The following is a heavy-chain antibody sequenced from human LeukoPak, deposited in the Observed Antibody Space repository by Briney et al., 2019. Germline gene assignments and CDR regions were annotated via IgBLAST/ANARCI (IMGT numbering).Heavy chain of an antibody. D-gene: IGHD6-19*01. CDR3: ARAIAVAGAPYYYYYMDV. Sequence: ASVKVSCKASGYTFTSYDINWVRQATGQGLEWMGWMNPNSGNTGYAQKFQGRVTITRNTSISTAYMELSSLRSEDTAVYYCARAIAVAGAPYYYYYMDVWGKGTTVTVSS. CDR1: GYTFTSYD. J-gene: IGHJ6*03. V-gene: IGHV1-8*03. CDR2: MNPNSGNT.